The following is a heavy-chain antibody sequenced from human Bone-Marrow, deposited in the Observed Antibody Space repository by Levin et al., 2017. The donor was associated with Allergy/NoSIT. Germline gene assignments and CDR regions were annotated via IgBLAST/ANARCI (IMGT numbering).Heavy chain of an antibody. CDR2: IYPDDSET. J-gene: IGHJ4*02. Sequence: RAGGSLRLSCKGSGYSFINHWIGWVRQMPGEGLEWMGSIYPDDSETRNSPSFQGQVNISVDKSTTTAYLQWPSLKASDTAIYYCARRGQCSGVGCFFDYWGQGTPVTVSS. V-gene: IGHV5-51*01. CDR3: ARRGQCSGVGCFFDY. CDR1: GYSFINHW. D-gene: IGHD2-15*01.